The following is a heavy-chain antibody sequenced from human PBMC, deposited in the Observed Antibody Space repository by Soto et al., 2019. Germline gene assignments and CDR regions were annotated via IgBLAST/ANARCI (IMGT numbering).Heavy chain of an antibody. J-gene: IGHJ4*02. CDR3: ARDKGMCTGNTPYY. Sequence: QVQLVQSGAEVKKPGSSVKVSCKASRGTFSSYAISWVRQAPGQGLEWMGGIIPIFGTANYAQKFQGRVTMTADEATSTAYIELSSLSSEDTAVYYCARDKGMCTGNTPYYWGQGTLVTASS. CDR1: RGTFSSYA. D-gene: IGHD2-15*01. CDR2: IIPIFGTA. V-gene: IGHV1-69*12.